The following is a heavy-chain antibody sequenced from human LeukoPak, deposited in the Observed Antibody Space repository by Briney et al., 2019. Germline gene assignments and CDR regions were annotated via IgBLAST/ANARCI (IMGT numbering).Heavy chain of an antibody. CDR3: ASPPNVDGTDV. CDR1: GFTFSSYW. V-gene: IGHV3-74*01. CDR2: INSDGSGT. D-gene: IGHD2-21*01. J-gene: IGHJ6*02. Sequence: GGSLRLSCAASGFTFSSYWMHWVRQAPGKGLLWVSRINSDGSGTTYADSVKGRFTISRDNAKNMVYLQMNSLRADDTAVYYCASPPNVDGTDVWGQGTTVTVSS.